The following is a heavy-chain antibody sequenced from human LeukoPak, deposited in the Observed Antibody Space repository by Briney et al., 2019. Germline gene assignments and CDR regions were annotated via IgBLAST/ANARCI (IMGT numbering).Heavy chain of an antibody. CDR2: TSYNGKDK. CDR1: GFTFSSYA. CDR3: AKGDNYYDSSGYYHVKALFDY. Sequence: GRSLRLSCGGSGFTFSSYAMHWVSQAPGKGMEWEAGTSYNGKDKFYADSVKGRFSIPRDNSKNTLYLQMDSLRAEDTAVYYCAKGDNYYDSSGYYHVKALFDYWGQGALVTVSS. D-gene: IGHD3-22*01. V-gene: IGHV3-30*04. J-gene: IGHJ4*02.